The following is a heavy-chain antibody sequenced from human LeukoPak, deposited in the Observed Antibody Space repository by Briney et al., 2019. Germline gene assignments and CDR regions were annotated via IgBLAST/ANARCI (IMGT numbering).Heavy chain of an antibody. CDR3: ARDRGYYYDSSGYYPCAFDI. CDR1: GGSISSYY. D-gene: IGHD3-22*01. J-gene: IGHJ3*02. Sequence: SETLSLTCTVSGGSISSYYWSWIRQPPGKGLEWIGYIYYSGSTNYNPSLKSRVTISVDTPKNQFSLKLSSVTAADTAVYYCARDRGYYYDSSGYYPCAFDIWGQGTMVTVSS. V-gene: IGHV4-59*01. CDR2: IYYSGST.